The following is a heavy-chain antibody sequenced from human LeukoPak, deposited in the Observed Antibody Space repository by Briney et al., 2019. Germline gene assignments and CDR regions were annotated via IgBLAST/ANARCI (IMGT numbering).Heavy chain of an antibody. D-gene: IGHD3-10*01. J-gene: IGHJ6*03. V-gene: IGHV4-59*12. CDR2: IYHSGST. CDR1: GGSISSYY. Sequence: SETLSLTCTVSGGSISSYYWSWIRQPPGKGLEWIGYIYHSGSTYYNPSLKSRVTISVDRSKNQFSLKLSSVTAADTAVYYCARDRDYYYMDVWGKGTTVTVSS. CDR3: ARDRDYYYMDV.